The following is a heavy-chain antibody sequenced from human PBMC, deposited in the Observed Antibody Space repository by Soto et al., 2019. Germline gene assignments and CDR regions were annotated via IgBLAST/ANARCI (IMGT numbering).Heavy chain of an antibody. CDR2: ISYDGSNK. Sequence: QVPLVESGGGVVQPGRSLRLSCAASGFTFSSYGMHWVRQAPGKGLEWVAVISYDGSNKYYADSVKGRFTISRDNSKNTLYLQMNSLRAEDTAVYYCAKVIVGAMNAFAIWGQGTMVTVSS. V-gene: IGHV3-30*18. CDR3: AKVIVGAMNAFAI. J-gene: IGHJ3*02. CDR1: GFTFSSYG. D-gene: IGHD1-26*01.